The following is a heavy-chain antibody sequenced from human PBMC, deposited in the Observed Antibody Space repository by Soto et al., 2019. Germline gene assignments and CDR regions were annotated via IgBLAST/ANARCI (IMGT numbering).Heavy chain of an antibody. J-gene: IGHJ4*02. V-gene: IGHV3-23*01. CDR2: LSGSGVST. Sequence: GGSLRLSCVASGFTFNNYAMTWVRQAPGKGLEWVSALSGSGVSTYYADSVMGRFTISRDNSKNTVYLQMNSLRAEDTAVYYCAKIESRFFYDSTGYYPFDYWGQGTLVTVSS. CDR3: AKIESRFFYDSTGYYPFDY. D-gene: IGHD3-22*01. CDR1: GFTFNNYA.